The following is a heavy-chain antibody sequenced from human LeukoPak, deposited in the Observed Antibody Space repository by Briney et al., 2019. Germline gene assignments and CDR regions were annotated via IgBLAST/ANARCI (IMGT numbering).Heavy chain of an antibody. CDR3: AREVLRYFDY. J-gene: IGHJ4*02. D-gene: IGHD3-9*01. CDR1: GGSFSGYY. Sequence: ASETLSLTCAVYGGSFSGYYWSWIRQPPGKGLEWIGEINHSGSTNYNPSLKSRVTISVDTSKNQFSLKLSSVTAADTAVYYCAREVLRYFDYWGQGTLVTVSS. V-gene: IGHV4-34*01. CDR2: INHSGST.